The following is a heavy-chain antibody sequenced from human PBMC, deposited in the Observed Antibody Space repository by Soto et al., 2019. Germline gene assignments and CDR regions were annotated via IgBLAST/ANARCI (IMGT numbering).Heavy chain of an antibody. V-gene: IGHV3-30*18. J-gene: IGHJ4*02. CDR1: GFTFSSYG. Sequence: QVQLVESGGGVVQPGRSLRLSCAASGFTFSSYGMHWVRQAPGKGLEWVAVISYDGSNKYYADSVKGRFTISRDNSKNTLYLQMNSLRAEDTAVYYCAKDFSTHARGPGYYFDYWGQGTLVTVSS. CDR2: ISYDGSNK. CDR3: AKDFSTHARGPGYYFDY. D-gene: IGHD3-10*01.